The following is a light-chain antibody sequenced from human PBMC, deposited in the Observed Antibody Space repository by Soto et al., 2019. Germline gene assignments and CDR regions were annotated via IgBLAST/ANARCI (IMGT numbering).Light chain of an antibody. CDR3: QQRSNWPPV. CDR2: DAS. J-gene: IGKJ4*01. CDR1: HGVSNNY. Sequence: EIVLTQSPGTLSLSPGERATLSCRASHGVSNNYLAWYQQKPGQAPRLLIYDASNRATGIPARFSGSGSGIDFTLTISSLELEDFAVYYCQQRSNWPPVFGGGTKVDIK. V-gene: IGKV3-11*01.